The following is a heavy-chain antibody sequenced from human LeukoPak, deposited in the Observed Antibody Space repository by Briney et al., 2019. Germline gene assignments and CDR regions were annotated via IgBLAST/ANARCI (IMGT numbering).Heavy chain of an antibody. CDR3: ARAGPSSSWHQFDY. V-gene: IGHV3-66*01. J-gene: IGHJ4*02. CDR1: GFTVSRNY. Sequence: TGGSLRLSCAASGFTVSRNYMSWVRQAPGKGLEWVSVIYSGGSTYYADSVKGRFTISRDNSKNTLYLQINSLRAEDTAVYYCARAGPSSSWHQFDYWGQGTLVTVSS. CDR2: IYSGGST. D-gene: IGHD6-13*01.